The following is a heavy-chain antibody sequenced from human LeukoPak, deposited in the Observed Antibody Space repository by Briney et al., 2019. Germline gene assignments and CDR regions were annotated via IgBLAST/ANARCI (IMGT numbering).Heavy chain of an antibody. V-gene: IGHV3-30*02. CDR2: IRFDGS. Sequence: PGGSLRLSCAASGFIFRQYAIHWVRQAPGKGLEWVACIRFDGSKYGDSVKGRFTITRDNSNNMAYLEMESLRKKDTAVYYCTREAWDFDSWGQGTLVTVSS. CDR3: TREAWDFDS. CDR1: GFIFRQYA. D-gene: IGHD1-26*01. J-gene: IGHJ5*01.